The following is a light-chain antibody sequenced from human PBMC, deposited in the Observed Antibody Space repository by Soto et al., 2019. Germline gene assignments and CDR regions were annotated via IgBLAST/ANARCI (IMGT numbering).Light chain of an antibody. CDR2: GHN. V-gene: IGLV1-40*01. J-gene: IGLJ3*02. Sequence: QTVVTQSPSVSGAPGQRVTISCTGSTSNIGAGYEVHWYQQLPGTAPKLLVSGHNIRPSGVPDRFSGFKSGASASLVITGLQAEDEADYYCQSYDNSLSGSGVFGGGTKLTVL. CDR1: TSNIGAGYE. CDR3: QSYDNSLSGSGV.